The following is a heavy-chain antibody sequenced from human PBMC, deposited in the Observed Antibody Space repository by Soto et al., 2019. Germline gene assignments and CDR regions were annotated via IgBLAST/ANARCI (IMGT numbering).Heavy chain of an antibody. Sequence: QVQLMQSGAEVKKPGSSVKVSCKASGGTFSSYTISWVRQAPGQGLEWMGRIIPILGIANYAQKFQGRVTITADKSTSTAYMELSSLRSEDTAVYYCARLGPYCSSTSCTTPLWGQGTLVTVSS. CDR2: IIPILGIA. CDR1: GGTFSSYT. J-gene: IGHJ4*02. D-gene: IGHD2-2*01. V-gene: IGHV1-69*02. CDR3: ARLGPYCSSTSCTTPL.